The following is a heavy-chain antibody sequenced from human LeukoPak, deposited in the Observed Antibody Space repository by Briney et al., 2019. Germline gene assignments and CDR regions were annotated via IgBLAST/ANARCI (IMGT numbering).Heavy chain of an antibody. D-gene: IGHD6-13*01. CDR1: GFTFTSYW. V-gene: IGHV3-74*01. CDR2: INTDGSST. J-gene: IGHJ4*02. Sequence: GGSLRLSCAASGFTFTSYWMYWVRQAPGKGLVWVSRINTDGSSTSYADSVKGRFTISRDNAKNTLYLQMNSLRADDTAVYYCARQTGAAAATGGYNFDYWGQGTLVTVSS. CDR3: ARQTGAAAATGGYNFDY.